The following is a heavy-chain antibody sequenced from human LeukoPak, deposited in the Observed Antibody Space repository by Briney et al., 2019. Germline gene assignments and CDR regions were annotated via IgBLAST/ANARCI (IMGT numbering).Heavy chain of an antibody. D-gene: IGHD3-3*01. J-gene: IGHJ4*02. CDR1: GFTFSSYA. CDR3: AKDRDLWSGRLDY. CDR2: ISGSGGST. Sequence: PGGSLRLSCAASGFTFSSYAMSWVRQTPGKGLEWVSAISGSGGSTYYADSVKGRFTISRDNSKNTLYLQMNSLRAEDTAVYYCAKDRDLWSGRLDYWGQGTLVTVSS. V-gene: IGHV3-23*01.